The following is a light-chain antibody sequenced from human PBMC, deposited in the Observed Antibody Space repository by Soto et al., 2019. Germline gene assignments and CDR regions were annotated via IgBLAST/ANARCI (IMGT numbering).Light chain of an antibody. CDR1: SSDIGSYNH. CDR2: AVS. V-gene: IGLV2-14*03. Sequence: SALIQPASVSGSPGQSITISCSGTSSDIGSYNHVAWYQQFPGKSPKLMIYAVSDRPSGVSDRFSGSKSGITASLTISGLQTEDEADYYCISYTDRQSYLFGTGTKVTVL. J-gene: IGLJ1*01. CDR3: ISYTDRQSYL.